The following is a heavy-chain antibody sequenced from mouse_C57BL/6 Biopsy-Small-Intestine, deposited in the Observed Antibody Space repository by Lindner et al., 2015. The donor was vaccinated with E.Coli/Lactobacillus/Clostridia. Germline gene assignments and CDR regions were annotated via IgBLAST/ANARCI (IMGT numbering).Heavy chain of an antibody. CDR1: GYTFTDYH. Sequence: SVKVSCKASGYTFTDYHIRWVRQAPGQGLEWMGWIDLTTGGTNFAQKFQGRVTMTRDTSISTAYMDLTSLTSDDTAVYYCARDRVVVVPSAQDYYYAMDVWGQGTTVTVSS. D-gene: IGHD2-13*01. CDR3: ARDRVVVVPSAQDYYYAMDV. CDR2: IDLTTGGT. J-gene: IGHJ4*01. V-gene: IGHV1-84*02.